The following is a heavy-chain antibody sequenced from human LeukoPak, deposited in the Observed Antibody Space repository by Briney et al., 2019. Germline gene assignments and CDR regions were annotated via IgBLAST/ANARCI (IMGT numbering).Heavy chain of an antibody. CDR1: GGSISSYY. Sequence: SETLSLTCTVSGGSISSYYWSWIRQPPGKGLEWIGYIYYSGSTNYNPSLKSRVTISVATSKNQFSLKLGSVTAADTAVYYCARAPPYGSGVTNWFDPWGQGTLVTVSS. CDR3: ARAPPYGSGVTNWFDP. V-gene: IGHV4-59*08. D-gene: IGHD3-10*01. J-gene: IGHJ5*02. CDR2: IYYSGST.